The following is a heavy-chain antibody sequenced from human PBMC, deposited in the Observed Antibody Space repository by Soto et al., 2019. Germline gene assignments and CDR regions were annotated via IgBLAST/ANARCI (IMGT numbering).Heavy chain of an antibody. Sequence: QVQLVQSGAEVKKPGASVKVSCKTSGYTFSTYPISWVRQAPGQGVEWVGWISTYNGKTNYGQKFQGRATITTDTSISTAYMDLRNLRSDDTAVYYCARDRVEAALGTFDQWGQGTLVTVSS. J-gene: IGHJ4*02. V-gene: IGHV1-18*01. CDR1: GYTFSTYP. D-gene: IGHD6-13*01. CDR3: ARDRVEAALGTFDQ. CDR2: ISTYNGKT.